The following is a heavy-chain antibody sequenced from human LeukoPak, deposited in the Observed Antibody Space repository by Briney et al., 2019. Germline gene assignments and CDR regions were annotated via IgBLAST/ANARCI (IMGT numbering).Heavy chain of an antibody. V-gene: IGHV4-39*07. Sequence: SETLSLTCTVSGGSISRSSYYWGWLRQPPGRGREWIGSIYYIGSTYYYPSLNRRVTISVATYTTQSSLKLRSVPAADKAVYYCATPLRPYSYDSSGAFGVWGNGTTVTVSS. CDR2: IYYIGST. J-gene: IGHJ6*04. CDR3: ATPLRPYSYDSSGAFGV. CDR1: GGSISRSSYY. D-gene: IGHD3-22*01.